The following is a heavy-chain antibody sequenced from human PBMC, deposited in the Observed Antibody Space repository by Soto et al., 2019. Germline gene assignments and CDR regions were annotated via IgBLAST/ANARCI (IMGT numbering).Heavy chain of an antibody. Sequence: LQLQESGSRLVKPSQTLSLTCAVSGDSISGSHYSWSWIRQPPGKGLEWIGYIHSGGTHYSPSLRTRVSMSIDGSKNQFSLRLTSVTAADTAVYYCSTSSSGWTNWFDPWGQGTLVTVSS. CDR2: IHSGGT. V-gene: IGHV4-30-2*01. J-gene: IGHJ5*02. D-gene: IGHD6-19*01. CDR3: STSSSGWTNWFDP. CDR1: GDSISGSHYS.